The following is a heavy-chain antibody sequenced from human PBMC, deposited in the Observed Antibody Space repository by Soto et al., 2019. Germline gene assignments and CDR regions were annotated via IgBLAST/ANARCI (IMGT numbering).Heavy chain of an antibody. CDR1: GFTFSSYA. CDR2: IGVGGGDR. D-gene: IGHD3-10*01. J-gene: IGHJ4*02. Sequence: GGSLRLSCAASGFTFSSYAMSWVRQAPGKGLEWVSIIGVGGGDRYYPESVKGRFNISRDNSRDTLYLEMNSLRDEDTAVYYCARVRFGELVWGQGTLVTVSS. CDR3: ARVRFGELV. V-gene: IGHV3-23*01.